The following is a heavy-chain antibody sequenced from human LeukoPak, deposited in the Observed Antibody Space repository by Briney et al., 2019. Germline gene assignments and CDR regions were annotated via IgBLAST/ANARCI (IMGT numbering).Heavy chain of an antibody. V-gene: IGHV4-59*01. CDR2: IYYSGST. Sequence: SETLSLTCTVSGGSISSYYWSWIRQPPGKGLEWIGYIYYSGSTNYNPSLKSRVTISVDTSKNQFSLKLSSVTAADTAVYYCASSTMVRGVIIPLGYGGQGTLVTVP. D-gene: IGHD3-10*01. CDR1: GGSISSYY. J-gene: IGHJ4*02. CDR3: ASSTMVRGVIIPLGY.